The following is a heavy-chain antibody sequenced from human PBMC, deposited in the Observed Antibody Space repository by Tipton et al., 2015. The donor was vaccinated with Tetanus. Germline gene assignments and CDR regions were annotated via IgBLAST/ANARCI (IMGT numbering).Heavy chain of an antibody. D-gene: IGHD3-3*01. J-gene: IGHJ1*01. V-gene: IGHV4-59*01. CDR1: GGSISTYH. Sequence: TLSLTCTVSGGSISTYHWNWIRQSPGKGLEWIGYIDYFGSTKYNPSLKSRVAMSVDASKNQLSLKLSSVTSADTAVYYCARTSGYLYSSYWGQGTLVTVSS. CDR2: IDYFGST. CDR3: ARTSGYLYSSY.